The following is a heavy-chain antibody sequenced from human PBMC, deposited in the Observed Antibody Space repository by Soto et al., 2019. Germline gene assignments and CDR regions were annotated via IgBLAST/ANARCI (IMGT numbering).Heavy chain of an antibody. V-gene: IGHV3-21*01. Sequence: GESLKISCAASGFTFSSYSMNWVRQAPGKGLEWVSSISSSSSYIYYADSVKGRFTISRDNAKNSLYLQMNSLRAEDTAVYYCASFSGGGYYYYMDVWGKGTTVTVSS. CDR1: GFTFSSYS. CDR3: ASFSGGGYYYYMDV. CDR2: ISSSSSYI. J-gene: IGHJ6*03. D-gene: IGHD2-15*01.